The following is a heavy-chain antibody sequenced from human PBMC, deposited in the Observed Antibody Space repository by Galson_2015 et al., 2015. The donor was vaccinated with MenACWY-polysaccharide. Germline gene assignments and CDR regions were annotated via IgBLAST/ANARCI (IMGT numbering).Heavy chain of an antibody. D-gene: IGHD1-1*01. CDR2: INSDGSST. CDR3: ESQCGPGKTGTPSCMDV. J-gene: IGHJ6*03. CDR1: GFTFSSYW. Sequence: SLRLSCAASGFTFSSYWLHWVRQVPGKGLVWLSRINSDGSSTSYADSVKGRFTISRDNATTTEYLPLNSLRAEDTAVYYCESQCGPGKTGTPSCMDVWGKGTTVTVSS. V-gene: IGHV3-74*01.